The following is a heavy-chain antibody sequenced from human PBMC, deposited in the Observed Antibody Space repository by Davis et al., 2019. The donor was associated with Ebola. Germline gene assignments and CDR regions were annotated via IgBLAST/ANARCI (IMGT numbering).Heavy chain of an antibody. Sequence: PSETLSLTCTVSAGSISSYYWTWIRQPAGKGLEWIGRIYTSGRTDYNPSLKSRVTMSFDTSKNQFSLKLSSVTAADTAVYYCARGPYGSGSYSYYFDYWGQGTLVTVSS. V-gene: IGHV4-4*07. D-gene: IGHD3-10*01. CDR2: IYTSGRT. CDR1: AGSISSYY. CDR3: ARGPYGSGSYSYYFDY. J-gene: IGHJ4*02.